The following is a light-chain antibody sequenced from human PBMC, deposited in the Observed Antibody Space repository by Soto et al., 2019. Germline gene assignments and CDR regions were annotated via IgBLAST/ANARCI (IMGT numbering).Light chain of an antibody. CDR2: EVS. CDR3: QAYDYILTASV. CDR1: SSDIGGYNY. J-gene: IGLJ3*02. V-gene: IGLV2-8*01. Sequence: QSALTQPPSASGSPGQSVTISCTGTSSDIGGYNYVSWYQQHPGKAPKLIIYEVSKRPSGVPDRFSGSKSGTSASLAITGLQAEDEADYYCQAYDYILTASVFGGGTKLTVL.